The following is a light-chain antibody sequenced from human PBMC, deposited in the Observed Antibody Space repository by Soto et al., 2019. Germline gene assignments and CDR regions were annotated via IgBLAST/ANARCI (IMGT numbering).Light chain of an antibody. Sequence: DIQMTQSPSSLSASVGDTVTITCRASQGINNFLAWFQQKPEKAPKSLIYGASSLQSGVPSKFSGSGSDTGFTLTISSLQPEDSATYFSQQYHSDPVTFGGGTKVEIK. CDR2: GAS. V-gene: IGKV1-16*02. CDR3: QQYHSDPVT. J-gene: IGKJ4*01. CDR1: QGINNF.